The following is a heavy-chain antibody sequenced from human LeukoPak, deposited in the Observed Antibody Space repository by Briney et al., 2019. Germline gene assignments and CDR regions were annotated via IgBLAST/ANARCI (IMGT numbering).Heavy chain of an antibody. J-gene: IGHJ4*02. D-gene: IGHD2-15*01. CDR1: GFTFDDYG. CDR3: ARSRSMGCSGGSCYFDY. V-gene: IGHV3-20*04. Sequence: GGSLRLSCAASGFTFDDYGMSWVRQAPGKGLEWVSGINWNGGSTGYADSVKGRFTIPRDNAKNSLYLQMNSLRAEDTALYYCARSRSMGCSGGSCYFDYWGQGTLVTVSS. CDR2: INWNGGST.